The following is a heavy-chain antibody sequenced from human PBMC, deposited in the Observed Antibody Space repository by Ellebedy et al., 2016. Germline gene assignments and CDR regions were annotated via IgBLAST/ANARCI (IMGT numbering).Heavy chain of an antibody. CDR3: ARDSIWSPN. V-gene: IGHV3-7*04. J-gene: IGHJ4*02. CDR2: IKQDGSEK. D-gene: IGHD3-16*01. CDR1: GFTFSSYW. Sequence: GESLKISXAASGFTFSSYWMSWVRQAPGKGLEWVANIKQDGSEKYYVDSVKGRFTISRDNAKNSLYLQMNSLRAEDTAVYYCARDSIWSPNWGQGTLVTVSS.